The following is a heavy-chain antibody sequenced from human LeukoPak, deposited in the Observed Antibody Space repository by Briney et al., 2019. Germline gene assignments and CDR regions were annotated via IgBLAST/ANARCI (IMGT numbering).Heavy chain of an antibody. CDR2: IYYSGKT. CDR3: ARDNQEQLGVDY. D-gene: IGHD6-6*01. Sequence: SETLSLTCTVSGGSISSSSYYWGWIRQPPGQGLEWIGSIYYSGKTYYNPSLKSRVTISVNTSKNQFSLRLTSVTAADTAVYYCARDNQEQLGVDYWGQGTLVTVSS. J-gene: IGHJ4*02. V-gene: IGHV4-39*07. CDR1: GGSISSSSYY.